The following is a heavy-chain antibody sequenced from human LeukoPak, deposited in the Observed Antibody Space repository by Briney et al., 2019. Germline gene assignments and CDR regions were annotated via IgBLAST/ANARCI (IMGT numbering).Heavy chain of an antibody. D-gene: IGHD4-23*01. CDR1: GGXISTYY. V-gene: IGHV4-59*01. J-gene: IGHJ4*02. Sequence: PSETLSLTCTVSGGXISTYYCSWIRQPPRKGLEWIGYIYYSGSTNYNPSLKSRVTTSVDTSKNQFSLKLSSVTAADTAVYYCARDTGTVVDYWGQGTLVTVSS. CDR3: ARDTGTVVDY. CDR2: IYYSGST.